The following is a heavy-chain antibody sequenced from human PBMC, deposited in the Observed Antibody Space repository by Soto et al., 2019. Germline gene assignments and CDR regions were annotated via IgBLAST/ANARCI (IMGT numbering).Heavy chain of an antibody. CDR3: ARDTRERDGYLYDY. Sequence: QVQLVESGGGVVQPGRSLRLSCAASGFTFSSYGMHWVRQAPGKGLEWVGGIIPIFGTANYAQKFQGRVTITADKSTSTAYMELSSLRSEDTAVYYCARDTRERDGYLYDYWGQGTLVTVSS. CDR2: IIPIFGTA. J-gene: IGHJ4*02. V-gene: IGHV1-69*06. D-gene: IGHD5-12*01. CDR1: GFTFSSYG.